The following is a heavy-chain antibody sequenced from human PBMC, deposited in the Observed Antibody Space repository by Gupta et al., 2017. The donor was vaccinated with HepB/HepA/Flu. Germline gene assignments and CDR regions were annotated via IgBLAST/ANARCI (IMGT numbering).Heavy chain of an antibody. CDR1: VSFTRHA. CDR3: ASGDYYESYGPVS. CDR2: IIASFDVA. D-gene: IGHD3-22*01. J-gene: IGHJ5*02. V-gene: IGHV1-69*04. Sequence: VSFTRHAISWVRQAPGQGLEWMGRIIASFDVADYTQTLQGRLTISAETSTSTSYMELSSLRPEDTAGHFCASGDYYESYGPVSWGQGTLVTVSS.